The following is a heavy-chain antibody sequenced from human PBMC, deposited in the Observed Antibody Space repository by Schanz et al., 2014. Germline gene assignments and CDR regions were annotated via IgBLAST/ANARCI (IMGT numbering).Heavy chain of an antibody. D-gene: IGHD3-10*01. J-gene: IGHJ3*02. Sequence: QVQLVQSGAEVRKPGASVKVSCKASGYTFISYGISWVRQAPGQGLEWLGWISGSNGNTNYTQKFQGRVTITADKSTFTAYMDVSSLRSEDTAVYYCAKDFFIGVARGVIISHDAIDIWGQGTKVTVSS. CDR2: ISGSNGNT. CDR1: GYTFISYG. V-gene: IGHV1-18*01. CDR3: AKDFFIGVARGVIISHDAIDI.